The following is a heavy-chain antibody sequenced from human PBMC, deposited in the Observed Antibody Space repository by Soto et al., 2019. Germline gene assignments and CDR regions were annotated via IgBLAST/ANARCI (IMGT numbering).Heavy chain of an antibody. Sequence: GGSLRLSCAVSGFTFGSYAMSWVRQAPGKGLEWVSSLSPGGGSTYYAHSVKGRFTISRDNSKNTLNLQMNSLRGEDTAVYYCAKSGSQDPAHGSDIWGQGTMVTVSS. D-gene: IGHD1-26*01. J-gene: IGHJ3*02. CDR3: AKSGSQDPAHGSDI. CDR2: LSPGGGST. CDR1: GFTFGSYA. V-gene: IGHV3-23*01.